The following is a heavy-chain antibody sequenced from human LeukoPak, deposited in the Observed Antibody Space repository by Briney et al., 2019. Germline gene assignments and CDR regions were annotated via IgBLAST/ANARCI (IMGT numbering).Heavy chain of an antibody. CDR3: AKVGGSYWSPYFDY. CDR2: ISGSGGST. J-gene: IGHJ4*02. Sequence: PPGGSLRLSCAASGFTFSSYAMSWVRQAPGKGLEWVSDISGSGGSTYYADSVKGRFTISRDNSKNTLYLQMNSLRAEDTAVYYCAKVGGSYWSPYFDYWGQGTLVTVSS. D-gene: IGHD1-26*01. CDR1: GFTFSSYA. V-gene: IGHV3-23*01.